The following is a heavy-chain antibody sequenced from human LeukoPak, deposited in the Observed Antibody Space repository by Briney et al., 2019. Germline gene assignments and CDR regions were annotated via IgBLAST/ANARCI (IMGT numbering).Heavy chain of an antibody. CDR2: IYYSGST. CDR3: AANRRVYGSGSYCPYYFDY. Sequence: SPSETLSLTCTVSGGSISSYYWSWIRQPPGKGLEWIGYIYYSGSTNYNPSLKSRVTISVDTSKNQFSLKLSSVTAADTAVYYCAANRRVYGSGSYCPYYFDYWGQGTLVTVSS. V-gene: IGHV4-59*01. CDR1: GGSISSYY. J-gene: IGHJ4*02. D-gene: IGHD3-10*01.